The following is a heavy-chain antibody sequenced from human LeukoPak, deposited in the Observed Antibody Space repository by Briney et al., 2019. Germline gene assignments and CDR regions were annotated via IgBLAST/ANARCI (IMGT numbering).Heavy chain of an antibody. CDR1: GGSFSGYY. D-gene: IGHD1-26*01. CDR2: INHSGST. CDR3: ARLPYLMSFDY. V-gene: IGHV4-34*01. Sequence: PETLTLTCAVYGGSFSGYYWSWIRQPPGKGLEWIGEINHSGSTNYNPSLKSRVTISVDTSKNQFSLKLSSVTAADTAVYYCARLPYLMSFDYWGQGTLVTVSS. J-gene: IGHJ4*02.